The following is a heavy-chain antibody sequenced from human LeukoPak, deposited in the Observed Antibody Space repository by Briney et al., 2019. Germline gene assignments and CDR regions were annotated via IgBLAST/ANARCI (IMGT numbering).Heavy chain of an antibody. CDR2: IYYSGST. CDR3: TRSQYTSSQEYYFDY. D-gene: IGHD6-13*01. Sequence: SETLSLTCTVSGGSISSSSYYWGWIRQPPGKGLEWIGSIYYSGSTYYNPSLKSRVTISVDTSKNQFSLKLSSVTAADTAVYYCTRSQYTSSQEYYFDYWGQGTLVTVSS. CDR1: GGSISSSSYY. V-gene: IGHV4-39*01. J-gene: IGHJ4*02.